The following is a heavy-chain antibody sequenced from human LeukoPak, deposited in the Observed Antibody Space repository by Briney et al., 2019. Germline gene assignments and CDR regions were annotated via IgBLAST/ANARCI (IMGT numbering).Heavy chain of an antibody. Sequence: SETLSLTCTVSGVSISSGSYYWRWIRRPAGKGLEWIGRIYTSGSNNYTPSLKSRVTISVDTSKNQFSLKLSSVTAADTAVYYCARDYGGGGGFDYWGQGTLVTVSS. V-gene: IGHV4-61*02. CDR2: IYTSGSN. J-gene: IGHJ4*02. D-gene: IGHD4-23*01. CDR1: GVSISSGSYY. CDR3: ARDYGGGGGFDY.